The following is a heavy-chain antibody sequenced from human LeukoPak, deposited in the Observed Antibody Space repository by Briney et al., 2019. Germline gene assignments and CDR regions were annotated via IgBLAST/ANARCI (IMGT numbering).Heavy chain of an antibody. CDR1: GGSFSTYY. Sequence: SETLSLTCTVSGGSFSTYYWSWLRQPPGKGLEWIGYIYYSGSTDYNPSLKSRVTMSVDTSKNQFSLRLSSVIAADTAVYYCARYYDSTGSFDYWGQGTLVTVSS. CDR3: ARYYDSTGSFDY. CDR2: IYYSGST. D-gene: IGHD3-22*01. J-gene: IGHJ4*02. V-gene: IGHV4-59*01.